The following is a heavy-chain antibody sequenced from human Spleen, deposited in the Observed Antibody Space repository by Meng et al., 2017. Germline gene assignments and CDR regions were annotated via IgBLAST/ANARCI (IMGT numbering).Heavy chain of an antibody. V-gene: IGHV4-34*01. J-gene: IGHJ4*02. D-gene: IGHD4-11*01. Sequence: QVKAEQWCAGLLKPSETLSLTCVVSGGSFSYYYGSWIRQPPGKGLEWIGEINHSGSTNYNPSLESRATISVDTSQNNLSLKLSSVTAADSAVYYCARGPTTMAHDFGYWGQGTLVTVSS. CDR1: GGSFSYYY. CDR3: ARGPTTMAHDFGY. CDR2: INHSGST.